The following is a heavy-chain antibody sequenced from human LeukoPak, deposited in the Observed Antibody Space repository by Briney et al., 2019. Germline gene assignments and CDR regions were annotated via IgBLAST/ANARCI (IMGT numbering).Heavy chain of an antibody. V-gene: IGHV6-1*01. Sequence: SQTLSLTCAISGDSVSRDTAAWNWVRQSPSRGLEWLGRTYYRSKWYNDYAVSVKSRITIYPDTSKNQFSLQLNSVTPEDTAVYYCARDRGGSSWYYFDNWGQGSLVTVSS. J-gene: IGHJ4*02. CDR2: TYYRSKWYN. CDR3: ARDRGGSSWYYFDN. CDR1: GDSVSRDTAA. D-gene: IGHD6-13*01.